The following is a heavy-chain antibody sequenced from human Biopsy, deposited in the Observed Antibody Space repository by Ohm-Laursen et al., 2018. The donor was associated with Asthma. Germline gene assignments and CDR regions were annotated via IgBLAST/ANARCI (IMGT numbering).Heavy chain of an antibody. Sequence: SSVKVSCKASGGTFRTYAFNWVRQAPGQGLEWMGGIIPMYGVPKVAQRFQGRVTITADESTSAAYVEMSSLRSEDTAVYYCARVDAIMISGDFYFYSGFDLWGQGTTVRVSS. V-gene: IGHV1-69*01. CDR1: GGTFRTYA. CDR3: ARVDAIMISGDFYFYSGFDL. D-gene: IGHD3-16*01. J-gene: IGHJ6*02. CDR2: IIPMYGVP.